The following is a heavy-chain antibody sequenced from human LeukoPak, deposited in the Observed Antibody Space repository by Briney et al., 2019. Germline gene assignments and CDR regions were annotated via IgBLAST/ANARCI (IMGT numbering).Heavy chain of an antibody. Sequence: GASVKVSCKASGYTFTSYAMHWVRQAPGQRLEWMGWINAGNGNTKYSQKFQGRVTITRDTSASTAYMELSSLRSEDTAVYYCVRTYGDYGVHYFDYWGQGTLVTVSS. D-gene: IGHD4-17*01. CDR2: INAGNGNT. CDR1: GYTFTSYA. J-gene: IGHJ4*02. CDR3: VRTYGDYGVHYFDY. V-gene: IGHV1-3*01.